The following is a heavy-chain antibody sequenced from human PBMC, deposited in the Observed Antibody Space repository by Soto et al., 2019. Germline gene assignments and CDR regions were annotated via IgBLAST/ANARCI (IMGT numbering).Heavy chain of an antibody. D-gene: IGHD6-19*01. V-gene: IGHV4-59*01. CDR3: ARDRSRAVAGTTSFYYYGMDV. Sequence: PSETLSLTCTVSGGSMISYYWSWIRQPPGRGLEWIGFIYYSGSTNYNPSLKSRVTISVDTSKNQLSLKLTSVTAADTAVYYCARDRSRAVAGTTSFYYYGMDVWGQGTTVTVSS. CDR2: IYYSGST. CDR1: GGSMISYY. J-gene: IGHJ6*02.